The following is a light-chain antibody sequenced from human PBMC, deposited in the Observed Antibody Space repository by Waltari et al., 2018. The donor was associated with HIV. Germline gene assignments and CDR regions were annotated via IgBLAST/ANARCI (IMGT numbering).Light chain of an antibody. CDR3: QSYDSSLSGVV. CDR1: SSNIGAGYD. CDR2: GNT. V-gene: IGLV1-40*01. Sequence: QSVLTQPPSVSGAPGQRVTISCTGSSSNIGAGYDVPWYQNLPGTAPKLLIYGNTNRPSGVPDRSSGSKSGTSASLAITGLQAEDEADYYCQSYDSSLSGVVFGGGTKLTVL. J-gene: IGLJ2*01.